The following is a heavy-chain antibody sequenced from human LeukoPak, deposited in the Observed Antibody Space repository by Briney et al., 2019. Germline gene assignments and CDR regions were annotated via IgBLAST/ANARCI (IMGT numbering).Heavy chain of an antibody. CDR2: INQDGTET. CDR1: GFIFSTYW. V-gene: IGHV3-7*02. CDR3: ARRYFGY. Sequence: GGSLRLSCAASGFIFSTYWMSWVRQAPGKGLEWVANINQDGTETHYVDSVKGRFTISRDNAKNSLYLQMNSLRAEDTAVYYCARRYFGYWGQGTLVTVSS. J-gene: IGHJ4*02.